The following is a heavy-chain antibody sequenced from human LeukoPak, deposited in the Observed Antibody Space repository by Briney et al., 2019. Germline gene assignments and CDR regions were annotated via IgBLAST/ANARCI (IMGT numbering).Heavy chain of an antibody. CDR1: GGSISSYY. CDR2: IYHSGST. D-gene: IGHD1-26*01. Sequence: SETLSLTCTVSGGSISSYYWSWIRQPPGKGLEWIGSIYHSGSTYYNPSLKSRVTISVDTSKNQFSLKLSSVTAADTAVYYCARGQVGANTEYYFDYWGQGTLVTVSS. CDR3: ARGQVGANTEYYFDY. V-gene: IGHV4-38-2*02. J-gene: IGHJ4*02.